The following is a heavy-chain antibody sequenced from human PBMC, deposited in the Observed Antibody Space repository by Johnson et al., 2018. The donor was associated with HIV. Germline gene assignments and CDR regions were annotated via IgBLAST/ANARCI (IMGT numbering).Heavy chain of an antibody. Sequence: VQLVESGGNVVRPGGSLRLSCTASGFTFDDYGMSWVRQVPGKGLEWVSGINWNGDNTGYADSLKGRFTISSDNAKNSLYLQMNSLEAEDTAWYYCARFLGYYDSNGYYFGDGFDVWGRGTMVTV. V-gene: IGHV3-20*04. CDR2: INWNGDNT. D-gene: IGHD3-22*01. CDR1: GFTFDDYG. J-gene: IGHJ3*01. CDR3: ARFLGYYDSNGYYFGDGFDV.